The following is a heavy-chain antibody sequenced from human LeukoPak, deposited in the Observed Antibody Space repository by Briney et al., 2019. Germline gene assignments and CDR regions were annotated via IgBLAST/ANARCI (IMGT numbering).Heavy chain of an antibody. CDR2: INSDGSST. CDR3: ARGKAVAGTFSWFDP. Sequence: PGGSLRLSCAASGFTFSVYWMHWVGQAPGRGLVWVSLINSDGSSTRYADSVKGRFTISRDNAKNTLYLQMNSLRAEDTAVYYCARGKAVAGTFSWFDPWGQGTLVTVSS. D-gene: IGHD6-19*01. V-gene: IGHV3-74*01. J-gene: IGHJ5*02. CDR1: GFTFSVYW.